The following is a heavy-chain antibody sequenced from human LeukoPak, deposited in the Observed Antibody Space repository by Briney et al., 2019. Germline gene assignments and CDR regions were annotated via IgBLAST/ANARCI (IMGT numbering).Heavy chain of an antibody. CDR1: GGSISSSSYY. V-gene: IGHV4-39*07. Sequence: SETLSLTCTVSGGSISSSSYYWGWIRQPPGKGLEWIGSIYYSGSTYYNPSLKSRVTISVDTSKNQFSLKLSSVTAADTAVYYCARKGSSLEFDYWGQGTLVTVSS. CDR3: ARKGSSLEFDY. J-gene: IGHJ4*02. CDR2: IYYSGST. D-gene: IGHD6-6*01.